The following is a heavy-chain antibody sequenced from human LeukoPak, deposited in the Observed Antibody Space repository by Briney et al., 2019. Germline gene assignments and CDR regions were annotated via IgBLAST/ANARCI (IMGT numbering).Heavy chain of an antibody. CDR3: ARDHSGIYYDSSGYSPGY. J-gene: IGHJ4*02. CDR1: GYTFTSYG. Sequence: GASVKVSCKASGYTFTSYGISWVRQAPGQGFEWMGWISAYNGNTNYAQKLQGRVTMTTDTSTSTAYMELRSLRSDDTAVYYCARDHSGIYYDSSGYSPGYWGQGTLVTVSS. V-gene: IGHV1-18*01. CDR2: ISAYNGNT. D-gene: IGHD3-22*01.